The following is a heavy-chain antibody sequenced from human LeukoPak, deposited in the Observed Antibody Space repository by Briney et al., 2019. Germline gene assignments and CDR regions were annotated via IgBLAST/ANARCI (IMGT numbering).Heavy chain of an antibody. CDR3: TRYNNDHFDY. Sequence: GGSLRLSCAGSGFTFGGYGMHWFRQTPGKGLGWVAVIAYDGSRAFYADSVKGRFTISRDNSKNTMSVQMDDLRAEDTAAYYCTRYNNDHFDYWGQGTLVTVSS. CDR2: IAYDGSRA. CDR1: GFTFGGYG. D-gene: IGHD1-14*01. V-gene: IGHV3-33*01. J-gene: IGHJ4*02.